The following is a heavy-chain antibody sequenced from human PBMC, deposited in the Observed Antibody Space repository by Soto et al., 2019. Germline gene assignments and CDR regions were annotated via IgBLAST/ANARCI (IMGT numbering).Heavy chain of an antibody. Sequence: QVQLVESGGGVVQPGRSLRLSCAASGFTFSSYGMHWVRQAPGKGLEWVAVISYNGSNKYYADSVKGRFTISRDNSKNTLYLQMDSLRAEDTAVYYCARDPAAAGASYFDYWGQGTLVTVSS. CDR1: GFTFSSYG. CDR2: ISYNGSNK. V-gene: IGHV3-30*03. CDR3: ARDPAAAGASYFDY. D-gene: IGHD6-13*01. J-gene: IGHJ4*02.